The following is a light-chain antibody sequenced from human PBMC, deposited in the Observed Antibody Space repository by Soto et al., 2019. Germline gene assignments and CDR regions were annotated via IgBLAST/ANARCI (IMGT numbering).Light chain of an antibody. CDR2: DAS. Sequence: DIAMTQSPDSLVVSLGERATIYCKSGRTVLSTADNQNFLAWYQQRPGQPPKFLIYDASTRAPGVPDRFIGSGSATEFTLAVAGLQPEDVAVYYCHQYYGSPYSFGQGTRLEI. V-gene: IGKV4-1*01. J-gene: IGKJ2*01. CDR1: RTVLSTADNQNF. CDR3: HQYYGSPYS.